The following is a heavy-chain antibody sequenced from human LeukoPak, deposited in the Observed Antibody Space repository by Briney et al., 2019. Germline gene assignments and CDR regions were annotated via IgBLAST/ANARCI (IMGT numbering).Heavy chain of an antibody. CDR2: IYTSGST. Sequence: PSETLSLTCTVSGGSISSGSYYWSWIQQPAGKGLEWIGRIYTSGSTNYNPSLKSRVTISVDTSKNQFSLKLSSVTAADTAIYYCARGGYYGSGNDFRFDPWGQGTLVTVSS. J-gene: IGHJ5*02. CDR3: ARGGYYGSGNDFRFDP. D-gene: IGHD3-10*01. CDR1: GGSISSGSYY. V-gene: IGHV4-61*02.